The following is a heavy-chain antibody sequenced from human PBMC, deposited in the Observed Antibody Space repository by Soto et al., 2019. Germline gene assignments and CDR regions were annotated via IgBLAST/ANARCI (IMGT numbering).Heavy chain of an antibody. J-gene: IGHJ6*02. Sequence: GGSLRLSCAASGFTFSSYAMHWVRQAPGKWLEWVAVISYDGSNKYYADSVKGRFTISRDNSKNTLYLQMNSLRAEDTAVYYCARDARTSYGDWYYGMDVWGQGTTVTVSS. CDR3: ARDARTSYGDWYYGMDV. V-gene: IGHV3-30-3*01. CDR2: ISYDGSNK. CDR1: GFTFSSYA. D-gene: IGHD4-17*01.